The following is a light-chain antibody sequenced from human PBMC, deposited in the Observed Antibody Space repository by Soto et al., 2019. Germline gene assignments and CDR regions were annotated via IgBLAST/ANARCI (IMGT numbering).Light chain of an antibody. J-gene: IGKJ3*01. Sequence: IVFPHSPGTLSLSPGERDTLSCRASHSVSSSYLAWYQQKPGQAPRLLIYGASSRATGIPDRFSGSGSGTDFTLTISRLEPEDFAVYYCQQYGSSLLTFGPGTKVDIK. CDR2: GAS. V-gene: IGKV3-20*01. CDR3: QQYGSSLLT. CDR1: HSVSSSY.